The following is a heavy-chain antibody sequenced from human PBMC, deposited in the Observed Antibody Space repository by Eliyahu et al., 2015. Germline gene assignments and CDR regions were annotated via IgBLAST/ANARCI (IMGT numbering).Heavy chain of an antibody. CDR1: GYTFTSYA. CDR3: AREYYDFWSGYANHYYYYGMDV. J-gene: IGHJ6*02. V-gene: IGHV1-3*01. CDR2: INAGNGNT. D-gene: IGHD3-3*01. Sequence: KVSCKASGYTFTSYAMHWVRQAPGQRLEWMGWINAGNGNTKYSQKFQGRVTITRDTSASTAYMELSSLRSEDTAVYYCAREYYDFWSGYANHYYYYGMDVWGQGTTVTVSS.